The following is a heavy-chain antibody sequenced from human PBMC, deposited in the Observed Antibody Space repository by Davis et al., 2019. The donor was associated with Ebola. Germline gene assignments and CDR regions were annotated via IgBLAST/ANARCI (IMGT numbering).Heavy chain of an antibody. J-gene: IGHJ4*02. CDR2: INTYTGNA. D-gene: IGHD3-22*01. CDR1: GYSVTNYV. Sequence: AASVKVSCKTSGYSVTNYVITWVRQAPGQGLEWMGWINTYTGNANYAQGVQGRITMTANTSSSTAYMDLRSLRSDDKAVYFCARGSHTFNDDTSGYFYPYILDYWGQGTLVTVSS. CDR3: ARGSHTFNDDTSGYFYPYILDY. V-gene: IGHV1-18*04.